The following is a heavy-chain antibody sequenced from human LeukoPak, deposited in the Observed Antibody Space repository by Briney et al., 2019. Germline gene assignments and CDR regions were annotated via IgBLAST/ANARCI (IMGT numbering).Heavy chain of an antibody. Sequence: PGGSLRLSCAASGFTFSSYAMSWVRQAPGKGLESVSAISGSGGSTYYADSVKGRFTISRDNSKNTLYLQMNSLRAEGTAVYYCARSSYYYDSSGYYSDAFDIWGQGTMVTVSS. D-gene: IGHD3-22*01. J-gene: IGHJ3*02. CDR2: ISGSGGST. V-gene: IGHV3-23*01. CDR3: ARSSYYYDSSGYYSDAFDI. CDR1: GFTFSSYA.